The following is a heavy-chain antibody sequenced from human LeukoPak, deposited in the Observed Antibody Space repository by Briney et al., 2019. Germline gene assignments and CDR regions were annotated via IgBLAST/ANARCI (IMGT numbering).Heavy chain of an antibody. CDR3: ARANYDDSSGYYFPHFDY. CDR1: GGSISSHY. Sequence: PSETLSLTCTVSGGSISSHYWSWIRQPPGKELEWIGYIYYSGSTNYNPSLKSRVTISVDTSKNQFSLKLSSVTAADTAVYYCARANYDDSSGYYFPHFDYWGQGTPVTVSS. J-gene: IGHJ4*02. V-gene: IGHV4-59*11. CDR2: IYYSGST. D-gene: IGHD3-22*01.